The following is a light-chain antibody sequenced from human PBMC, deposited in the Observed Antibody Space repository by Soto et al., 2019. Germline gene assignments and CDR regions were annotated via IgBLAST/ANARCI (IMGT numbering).Light chain of an antibody. CDR3: QQYGSSRIT. CDR2: GAS. Sequence: EIVMTQSPATLSVSPGERATLSCRASHSVSSNLAWYQQKPGQAPRLLIYGASTRATGIPARFSGSGSGTEFTLTISSLEPEDFAVYYCQQYGSSRITFGQGTRLEIK. J-gene: IGKJ5*01. V-gene: IGKV3-15*01. CDR1: HSVSSN.